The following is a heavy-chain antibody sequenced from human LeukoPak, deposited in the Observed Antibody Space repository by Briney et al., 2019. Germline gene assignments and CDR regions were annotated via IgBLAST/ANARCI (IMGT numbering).Heavy chain of an antibody. CDR1: GFTFSSYS. V-gene: IGHV3-21*01. D-gene: IGHD3-22*01. CDR3: ARDRALYDRSGYYYTEDDY. CDR2: ISSSSSYI. Sequence: GGSLRLSCAASGFTFSSYSMNWVRQAPGKGLEWVSSISSSSSYIYYADSVKGRFTISRDNAENSLYLQMNSLRADDTAVYYCARDRALYDRSGYYYTEDDYWGQGTLVTVSS. J-gene: IGHJ4*02.